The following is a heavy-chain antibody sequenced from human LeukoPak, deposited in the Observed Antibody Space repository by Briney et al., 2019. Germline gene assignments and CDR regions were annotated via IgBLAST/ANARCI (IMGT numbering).Heavy chain of an antibody. V-gene: IGHV3-23*01. Sequence: PGGSLRLSCAASGFTFSSYAMSWVRQAPGKGLECVSTISSSGGSTYYADSVKGRFTISRDNSKNTLYLQMNSLRAEDTDVYYCAKGFSTTGYYQFDYWGQGTLVTVSS. CDR1: GFTFSSYA. D-gene: IGHD3-9*01. J-gene: IGHJ4*02. CDR2: ISSSGGST. CDR3: AKGFSTTGYYQFDY.